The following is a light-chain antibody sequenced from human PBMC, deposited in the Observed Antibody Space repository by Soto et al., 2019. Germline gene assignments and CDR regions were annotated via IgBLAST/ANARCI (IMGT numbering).Light chain of an antibody. CDR2: DVT. J-gene: IGLJ2*01. V-gene: IGLV2-11*01. CDR1: SSDVDRDNY. Sequence: QSAMTQPRSVSGSPAQSVTISCTGTSSDVDRDNYVSWYQQHPGRAPKLVIYDVTKRPSGVPDRFSGSKSGNTASLTISGLQAEDEADYYCCSYAGSYTVLFGGGTKLTVL. CDR3: CSYAGSYTVL.